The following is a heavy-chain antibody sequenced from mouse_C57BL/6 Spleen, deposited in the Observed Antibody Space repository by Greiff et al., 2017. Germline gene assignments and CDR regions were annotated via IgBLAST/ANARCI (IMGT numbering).Heavy chain of an antibody. J-gene: IGHJ1*03. CDR1: GYSITSGYD. CDR3: ARDRQSRNWYFDV. Sequence: EVKLVESGPGMVKPSQSLSLTCTVTGYSITSGYDWHWIRHFPGNKLEWMGYISYSGSTNSYPSLKSRISITHDTSKNHFFLKLNSVTTEDTATEYCARDRQSRNWYFDVWGTGTTVTVSA. V-gene: IGHV3-1*01. CDR2: ISYSGST.